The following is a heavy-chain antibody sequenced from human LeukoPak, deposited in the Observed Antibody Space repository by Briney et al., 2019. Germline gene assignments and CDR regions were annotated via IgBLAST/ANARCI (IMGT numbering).Heavy chain of an antibody. Sequence: QSGGSLRLSCAASGFTFRSYAMHWVRQAPGKGLEWVAFIRYDGSNKYYADSVKGRFTISRDNSKNMLYLQMNSLRAEDTAVYYCARHDWFDPWGQGTLVTVSS. CDR1: GFTFRSYA. V-gene: IGHV3-30*14. J-gene: IGHJ5*02. CDR3: ARHDWFDP. D-gene: IGHD3-3*01. CDR2: IRYDGSNK.